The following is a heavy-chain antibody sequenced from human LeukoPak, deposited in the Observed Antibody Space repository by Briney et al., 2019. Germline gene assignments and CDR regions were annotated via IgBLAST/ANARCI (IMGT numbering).Heavy chain of an antibody. V-gene: IGHV4-4*02. J-gene: IGHJ5*02. CDR3: ARGISGIYGWFDP. CDR1: GGSISSSNW. Sequence: SGTLSLTCAVSGGSISSSNWWSWVRQPPGKGLEWIGEIYHSGSTNYNPSLKSRVTISVDKSKNQFSLKMSSVTAADTAVYYCARGISGIYGWFDPWGQGTLVTVSS. D-gene: IGHD3-10*01. CDR2: IYHSGST.